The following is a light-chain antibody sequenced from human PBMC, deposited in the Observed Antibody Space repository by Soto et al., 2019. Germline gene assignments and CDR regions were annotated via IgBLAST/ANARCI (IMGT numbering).Light chain of an antibody. V-gene: IGLV2-14*01. Sequence: ALTQPASVSGSPGQSITISCTGTSSDVGGYNYVSWYQQHPGKAPKLMIYDVTNRPSGISNRFSGSKSGNTASLTISGLQAEDEADYYCSSYTSTSTYVFGTGTKITVL. J-gene: IGLJ1*01. CDR1: SSDVGGYNY. CDR2: DVT. CDR3: SSYTSTSTYV.